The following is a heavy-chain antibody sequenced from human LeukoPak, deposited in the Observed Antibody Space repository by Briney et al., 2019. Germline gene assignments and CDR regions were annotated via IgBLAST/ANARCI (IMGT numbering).Heavy chain of an antibody. J-gene: IGHJ4*02. V-gene: IGHV3-30*03. CDR1: GFTFSSYG. Sequence: PGGSLRLSCAASGFTFSSYGMHWVRQAPGKGLEWVTVISYDGSYKYYADSVKGRFTISRDNSKNTLYLQMSSLRTEDTAVYYCATAKEALSSSWYLSVDYWGQGTLVTVSS. CDR2: ISYDGSYK. CDR3: ATAKEALSSSWYLSVDY. D-gene: IGHD6-13*01.